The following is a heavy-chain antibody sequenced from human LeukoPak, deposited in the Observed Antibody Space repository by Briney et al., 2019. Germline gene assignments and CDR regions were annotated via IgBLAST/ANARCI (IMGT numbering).Heavy chain of an antibody. D-gene: IGHD2-2*01. J-gene: IGHJ4*02. Sequence: SGTLSLTCAVSGGSISSSNWWRWVRQPPGKGLGWIGEIYHSGSTNYNPSLKSPVTISVDKSKNQFSLKLSSVTAADTAVYYCARASHPPEIVVVPAAMEHFDYWGQGTLVTVSS. V-gene: IGHV4-4*02. CDR2: IYHSGST. CDR1: GGSISSSNW. CDR3: ARASHPPEIVVVPAAMEHFDY.